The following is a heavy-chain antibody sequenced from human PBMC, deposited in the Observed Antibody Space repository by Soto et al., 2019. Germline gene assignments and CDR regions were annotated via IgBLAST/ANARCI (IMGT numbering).Heavy chain of an antibody. CDR1: GFTFSSYV. Sequence: QVPLVESGGGVVQPGRSLRLSCAASGFTFSSYVMHWVRQAPGKGLEWVAVISYDGSNKYYADSVKGRFTISRDNSKNTLYLQMNSLRAEDTAVYYCARDSDKWNYEGAFDFWGQGTMVTVSS. D-gene: IGHD1-7*01. CDR3: ARDSDKWNYEGAFDF. CDR2: ISYDGSNK. V-gene: IGHV3-30-3*01. J-gene: IGHJ3*01.